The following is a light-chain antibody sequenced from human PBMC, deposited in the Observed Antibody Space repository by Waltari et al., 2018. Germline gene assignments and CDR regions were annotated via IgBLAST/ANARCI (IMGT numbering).Light chain of an antibody. V-gene: IGKV1-5*03. CDR1: RTINNW. CDR2: QAS. Sequence: DIQMTQSPSTLSASVGDRVTITCRASRTINNWLAWYQQKPGRAPQLLIDQASSLQSGVPSRFSGSGSGTEFTLTISSLQPEDFATYYCQRYNSYPYTFGQGTRLEIK. J-gene: IGKJ2*01. CDR3: QRYNSYPYT.